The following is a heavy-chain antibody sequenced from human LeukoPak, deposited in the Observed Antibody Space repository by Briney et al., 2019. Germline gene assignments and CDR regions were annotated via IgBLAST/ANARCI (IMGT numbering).Heavy chain of an antibody. CDR2: IYHSGST. D-gene: IGHD2-2*01. Sequence: SETLSLTCAVSGGSISSGGYSWSWTRQPPGKGLEWIGYIYHSGSTYYNPSLKSRVTISVDRSKNQFSLKLSSVTAADTAVYYCARDDCSSTSCWPDYWGQGTLVTVSS. J-gene: IGHJ4*02. CDR1: GGSISSGGYS. CDR3: ARDDCSSTSCWPDY. V-gene: IGHV4-30-2*01.